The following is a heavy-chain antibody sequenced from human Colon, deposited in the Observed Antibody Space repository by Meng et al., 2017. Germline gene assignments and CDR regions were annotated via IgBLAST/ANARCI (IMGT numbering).Heavy chain of an antibody. CDR2: LNSGDKT. Sequence: GGSLRLSCAVSGFPVSSNYMNWVRQAPGKGMEWVSGLNSGDKTYYTDSVKGQFTISRDKSNNTLYLQMNSLRTEDTAVYFCARFSYYFGSGRYYKDYWGQGTLVTVSS. V-gene: IGHV3-66*02. D-gene: IGHD3-10*01. J-gene: IGHJ4*02. CDR1: GFPVSSNY. CDR3: ARFSYYFGSGRYYKDY.